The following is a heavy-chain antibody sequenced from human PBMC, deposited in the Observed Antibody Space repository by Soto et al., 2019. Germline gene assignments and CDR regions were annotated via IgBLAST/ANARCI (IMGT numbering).Heavy chain of an antibody. CDR3: AKAVAVAEDYYYGMDV. Sequence: GGSLRLSCAASGFTFDDYAMHWVRQAPGKGLEWVSGISWNSGSIGYADSVKGRFTISRDNAKNSLYLQMNSLRAEDTALYYCAKAVAVAEDYYYGMDVWGQGTTVTVSS. J-gene: IGHJ6*02. CDR1: GFTFDDYA. CDR2: ISWNSGSI. V-gene: IGHV3-9*01. D-gene: IGHD6-19*01.